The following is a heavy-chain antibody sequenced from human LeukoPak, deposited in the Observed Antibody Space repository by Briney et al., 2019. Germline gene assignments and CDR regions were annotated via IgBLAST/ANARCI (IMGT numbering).Heavy chain of an antibody. V-gene: IGHV3-23*01. CDR3: ARRNWGTGSLESYSFDY. Sequence: PGGSLRLSCAASGFSFRSYALNWVRQAPGKGLEWVSTISGSGDETIYAASVKGRFTISRDNSKNMLYLQMNSLRAEDTAIYYCARRNWGTGSLESYSFDYWGQGTLVTVSS. CDR1: GFSFRSYA. CDR2: ISGSGDET. J-gene: IGHJ4*02. D-gene: IGHD1-26*01.